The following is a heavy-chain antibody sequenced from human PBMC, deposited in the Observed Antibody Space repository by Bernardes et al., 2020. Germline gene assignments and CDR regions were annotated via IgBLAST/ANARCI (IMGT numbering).Heavy chain of an antibody. Sequence: ASVKVSCRTSGYTFTDYYIHWVRQAPGQGLEWMGYINPDSGGANYAQNFKGRVTMTRDTSITTAYMELRSLRSDDTATNYCARDLSWLFDYWGQGTLVTVSS. J-gene: IGHJ4*02. CDR2: INPDSGGA. CDR1: GYTFTDYY. CDR3: ARDLSWLFDY. D-gene: IGHD3-22*01. V-gene: IGHV1-2*02.